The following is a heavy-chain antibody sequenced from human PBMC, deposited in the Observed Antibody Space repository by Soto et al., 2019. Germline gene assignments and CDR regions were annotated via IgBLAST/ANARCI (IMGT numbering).Heavy chain of an antibody. J-gene: IGHJ4*02. CDR2: IYYSGST. Sequence: SETLSLTCTVSGGSISSYYWSWIRQPPGKGLEWIGYIYYSGSTNYNPSLKSRVTISVDTSKNQFSLKLSSVTAADTAVYYCARDGAYGSGSPQYYFDYWGQGTLVTVSS. CDR1: GGSISSYY. V-gene: IGHV4-59*01. CDR3: ARDGAYGSGSPQYYFDY. D-gene: IGHD3-10*01.